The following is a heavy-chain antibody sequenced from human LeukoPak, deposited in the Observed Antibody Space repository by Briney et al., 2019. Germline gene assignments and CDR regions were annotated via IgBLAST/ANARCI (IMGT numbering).Heavy chain of an antibody. V-gene: IGHV3-21*04. CDR3: ARDRPNYYGSDGHYYRRDGDY. D-gene: IGHD3-22*01. CDR1: GFTFSSYS. J-gene: IGHJ4*02. Sequence: AGGSLRLSCAASGFTFSSYSMNWVRQAPGKGLEWVSSISSSSSYIYYADSVKGRFTISRDNAKNSLYLQMHSLRAEDTAVYYCARDRPNYYGSDGHYYRRDGDYWGRGTLVSVSS. CDR2: ISSSSSYI.